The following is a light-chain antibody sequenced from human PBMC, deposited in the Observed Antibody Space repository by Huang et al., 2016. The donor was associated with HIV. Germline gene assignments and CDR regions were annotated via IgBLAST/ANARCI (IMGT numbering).Light chain of an antibody. Sequence: EIVLTQSPATLSLSPGERATLPCRASQSVNRFLAWYQQKPGQAPRLLIYDATNRSTGIPARFSGSGAGTDFTLTISSLESEDFGVYYCQQRYSWPLTFGGGTKVEI. CDR1: QSVNRF. CDR3: QQRYSWPLT. J-gene: IGKJ4*01. CDR2: DAT. V-gene: IGKV3-11*01.